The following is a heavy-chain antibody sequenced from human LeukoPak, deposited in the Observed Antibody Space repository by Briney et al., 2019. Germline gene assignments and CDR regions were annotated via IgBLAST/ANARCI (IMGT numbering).Heavy chain of an antibody. J-gene: IGHJ4*02. CDR3: AKDVGDYDILAGYLKDY. D-gene: IGHD3-9*01. Sequence: GGSLRPSRAASVFTFSSYAMSWVRQAPGKGLEWVSAITGSGGSPYYAGSVKGRFTISKDNSKTTPSLQMNSLRAEDRAVYYCAKDVGDYDILAGYLKDYGGQGTLVTVSS. CDR1: VFTFSSYA. CDR2: ITGSGGSP. V-gene: IGHV3-23*01.